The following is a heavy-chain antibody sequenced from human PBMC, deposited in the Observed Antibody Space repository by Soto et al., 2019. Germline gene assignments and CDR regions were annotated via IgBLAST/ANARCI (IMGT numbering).Heavy chain of an antibody. J-gene: IGHJ4*02. CDR3: ARDFAYFDS. V-gene: IGHV4-61*01. CDR2: VYHTRRT. CDR1: GASCKSGSYS. D-gene: IGHD3-3*01. Sequence: KTXETLSRTGPVSGASCKSGSYSWSWIRQPPGKGLEWIGYVYHTRRTSYNPSLKSRVSISMDTSKNQFSLNLDSVTAADTAVYFCARDFAYFDSWGQGTLVTVYS.